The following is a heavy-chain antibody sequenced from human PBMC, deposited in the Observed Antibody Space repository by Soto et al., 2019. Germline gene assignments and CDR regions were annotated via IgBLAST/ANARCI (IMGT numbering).Heavy chain of an antibody. CDR1: GGTFSRFA. J-gene: IGHJ4*02. D-gene: IGHD3-22*01. CDR3: ANSVTYYYDSSGYYSFDY. Sequence: QVQLVQSGAEMKKPGSSVKVSCKASGGTFSRFAINWVRQAPGQGLEWMGGIIPIFGTANYAQKFQGRVTITADKSTSTAYMELSSLRSEDTAVYYCANSVTYYYDSSGYYSFDYWGQGTLVTVSS. V-gene: IGHV1-69*06. CDR2: IIPIFGTA.